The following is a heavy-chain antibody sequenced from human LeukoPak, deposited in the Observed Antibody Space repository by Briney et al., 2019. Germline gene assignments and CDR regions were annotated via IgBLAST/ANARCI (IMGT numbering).Heavy chain of an antibody. CDR3: AKMAAAGTIPYYFDY. Sequence: GGSLRLSCAASGFTFSSYAMSWVRQAPGKGLEWVSAISGSGGSTYYADSVKGRFTISRDNSKNTLYLQMSSLRAEDTAVYYCAKMAAAGTIPYYFDYWGQGTLVTVSS. CDR2: ISGSGGST. J-gene: IGHJ4*02. D-gene: IGHD6-13*01. V-gene: IGHV3-23*01. CDR1: GFTFSSYA.